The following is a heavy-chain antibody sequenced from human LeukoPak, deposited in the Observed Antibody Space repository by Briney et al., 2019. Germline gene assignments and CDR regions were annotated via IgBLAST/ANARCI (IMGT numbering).Heavy chain of an antibody. CDR1: GFTFSSYA. CDR3: ARVGGITMIVVLIGDAFDI. V-gene: IGHV4-39*07. J-gene: IGHJ3*02. D-gene: IGHD3-22*01. CDR2: IYYSGST. Sequence: PGGSLRLSCAASGFTFSSYAMSWVRKSPGKGLEWIGSIYYSGSTYYNPSLKRRVTISVDTSKNQFSLRLSSVTAADTAVYYCARVGGITMIVVLIGDAFDIWGQGTMVTVSS.